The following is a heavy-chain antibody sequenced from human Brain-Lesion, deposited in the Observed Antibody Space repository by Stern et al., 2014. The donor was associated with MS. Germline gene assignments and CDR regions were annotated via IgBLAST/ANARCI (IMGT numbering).Heavy chain of an antibody. J-gene: IGHJ6*02. CDR1: GYIFTGYY. CDR2: INPNTGGT. V-gene: IGHV1-2*07. CDR3: ARDQRGITIFGVVTDYYYLGMDV. Sequence: QVQLMQSGAEVKKPGASVKVSCKPSGYIFTGYYIHWVRQAPGQGLEWMAWINPNTGGTKYAHKFQGRVTMSRDTSISTAYVELSSLTSDDTAVYYCARDQRGITIFGVVTDYYYLGMDVWGQGTTVTVSS. D-gene: IGHD3-3*01.